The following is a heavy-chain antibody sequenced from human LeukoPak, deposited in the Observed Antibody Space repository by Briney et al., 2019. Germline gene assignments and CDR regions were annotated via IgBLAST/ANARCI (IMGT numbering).Heavy chain of an antibody. D-gene: IGHD6-13*01. CDR3: AAIAAAGTGGSANFDY. V-gene: IGHV4-34*01. Sequence: PSETLSLTCAVYGGSFSGYYWSWIRQPPGKGLEWIGEINHSGSTNYNPSLKSRVTISVDTSKNQFSLKPSSVTAADTAVYYCAAIAAAGTGGSANFDYWGQGTLVTVSS. J-gene: IGHJ4*02. CDR1: GGSFSGYY. CDR2: INHSGST.